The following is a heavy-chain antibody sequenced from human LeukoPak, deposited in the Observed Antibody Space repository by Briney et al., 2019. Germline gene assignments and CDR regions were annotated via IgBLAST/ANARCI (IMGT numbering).Heavy chain of an antibody. D-gene: IGHD6-19*01. CDR2: INPNSGGT. J-gene: IGHJ3*02. CDR3: ARAFRQWLVRNAFDI. Sequence: ASVKVSCKASGYTFTGYYMHWVRQAPGQGLEWMGWINPNSGGTNYAQKFQGRVTMTRDTSISTAYMELSRLRSDDTAVYYCARAFRQWLVRNAFDIWGQGTMVTVSS. V-gene: IGHV1-2*02. CDR1: GYTFTGYY.